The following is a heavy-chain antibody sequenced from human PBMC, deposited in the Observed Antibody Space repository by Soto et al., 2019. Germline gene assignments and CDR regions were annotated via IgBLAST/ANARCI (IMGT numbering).Heavy chain of an antibody. CDR2: ISYDGNNK. CDR1: GLTFKTYG. J-gene: IGHJ6*02. Sequence: PWGSLRLSCAASGLTFKTYGMHWVRLAPGKGLEWVAVISYDGNNKYYADSMKGRFTISRDNSKNTLYLQMDRLRVEDTAVYYCVKDSVFWRGNDGRDVWGQGTTVTVSS. V-gene: IGHV3-30*18. CDR3: VKDSVFWRGNDGRDV. D-gene: IGHD3-3*01.